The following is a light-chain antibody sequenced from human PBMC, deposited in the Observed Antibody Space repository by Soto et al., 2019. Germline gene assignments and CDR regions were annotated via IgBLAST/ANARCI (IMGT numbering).Light chain of an antibody. Sequence: QSALTQPPSASGSPGQSVTISCTGTSSDVGGYNYVSWYQQHPGKAPKLMIYEVSKRPSGVPDRFSGSKSGNTASLTVSGLQAEDEADYYFSSYAVSNDRVFGVGTKLTVL. CDR3: SSYAVSNDRV. J-gene: IGLJ3*02. CDR2: EVS. CDR1: SSDVGGYNY. V-gene: IGLV2-8*01.